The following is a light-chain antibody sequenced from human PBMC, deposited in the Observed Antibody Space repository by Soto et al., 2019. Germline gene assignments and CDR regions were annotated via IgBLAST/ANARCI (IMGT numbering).Light chain of an antibody. CDR3: QQYADVPLT. CDR1: QGISTY. CDR2: DTS. J-gene: IGKJ4*01. Sequence: DIQMTQSPSSLSASVGDSVTITCQASQGISTYVNWYQQKAGKAPKILIYDTSNLEPGVPSRFSGSRSATHFTFTITSLQPEDFATYYCQQYADVPLTFGGGTKVE. V-gene: IGKV1-33*01.